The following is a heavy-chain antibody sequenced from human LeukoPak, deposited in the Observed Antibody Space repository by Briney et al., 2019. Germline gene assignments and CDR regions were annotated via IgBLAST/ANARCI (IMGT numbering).Heavy chain of an antibody. CDR2: IWYDGSNK. V-gene: IGHV3-33*01. Sequence: GGSLRLSCAASGFTFSSYGMHWVRQAPGKGLEWVAVIWYDGSNKYYADSVKGRFTISRDNSKNTLYLQMNSLRAEDTAVYYCARDKDTNYDFWSGYYKASGVDYWGQGTLVTVSS. CDR3: ARDKDTNYDFWSGYYKASGVDY. J-gene: IGHJ4*02. CDR1: GFTFSSYG. D-gene: IGHD3-3*01.